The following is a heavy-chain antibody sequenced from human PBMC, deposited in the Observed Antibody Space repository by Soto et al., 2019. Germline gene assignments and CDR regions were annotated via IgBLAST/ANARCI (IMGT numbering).Heavy chain of an antibody. CDR3: ARDGGYSGYDFGVPSAGDPYYFDY. D-gene: IGHD5-12*01. Sequence: AGGSLRLSCAASGFTFSSYWMHWVRQAPGKGLVWVSRINSDGSSTSYADSVKGRFTISRDNAKNTLYLQMNSLRAEDTAVYYCARDGGYSGYDFGVPSAGDPYYFDYWGQGTLVTVSS. CDR2: INSDGSST. CDR1: GFTFSSYW. J-gene: IGHJ4*02. V-gene: IGHV3-74*01.